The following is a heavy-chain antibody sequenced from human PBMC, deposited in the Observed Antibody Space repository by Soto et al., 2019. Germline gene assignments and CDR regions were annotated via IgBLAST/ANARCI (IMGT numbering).Heavy chain of an antibody. CDR1: GYSISLGYY. Sequence: SETLSLTCAVSGYSISLGYYWGWIRQPPGKGLEWIGSIYHSGNTYYNPSLKSRVSISLDTSKNHFSLELTSVTAADTAVYYCVGDGTKTLRDWFDPWGQGISVTVSS. V-gene: IGHV4-38-2*01. CDR2: IYHSGNT. J-gene: IGHJ5*02. D-gene: IGHD1-1*01. CDR3: VGDGTKTLRDWFDP.